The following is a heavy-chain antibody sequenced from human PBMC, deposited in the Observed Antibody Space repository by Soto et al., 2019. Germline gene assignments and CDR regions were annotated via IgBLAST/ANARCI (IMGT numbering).Heavy chain of an antibody. CDR1: GFTFSDFG. J-gene: IGHJ4*02. CDR3: ASPREGQWLVFDH. CDR2: ISKDGLDR. D-gene: IGHD6-19*01. V-gene: IGHV3-30*19. Sequence: VRLSCVVSGFTFSDFGMHWVRQSPGEGLAWVASISKDGLDRYYSESVKGRFTISRDDSKNTVFLQMNSLKVEDTAAYFCASPREGQWLVFDHWGQRTLVTVSS.